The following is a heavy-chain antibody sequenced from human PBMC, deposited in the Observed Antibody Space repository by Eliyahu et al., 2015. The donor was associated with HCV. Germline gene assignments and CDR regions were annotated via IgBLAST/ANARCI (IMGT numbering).Heavy chain of an antibody. CDR1: GFTFSTYX. Sequence: EVQLVESGGXLVXPGGSLXLXCAASGFTFSTYXMHWVRQAPGKGLVWVSHINADATITNYADSVKGRFTVSRDNAKHMLYLQMSSLRAEDTGVYYCASELAIGYWGQGTLITVSS. CDR3: ASELAIGY. CDR2: INADATIT. D-gene: IGHD1-1*01. V-gene: IGHV3-74*01. J-gene: IGHJ4*02.